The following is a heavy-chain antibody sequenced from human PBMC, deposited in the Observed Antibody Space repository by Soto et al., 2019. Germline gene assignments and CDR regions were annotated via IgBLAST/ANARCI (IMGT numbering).Heavy chain of an antibody. CDR3: ARGSRQQLLDY. CDR2: INACNGNT. J-gene: IGHJ4*02. D-gene: IGHD6-13*01. CDR1: GYTFTSYG. V-gene: IGHV1-3*01. Sequence: GASVKVSCKASGYTFTSYGISWVRQAPGQRLEWMGWINACNGNTKYSQKFQGRVTITRDTSASTAYMELSSLRSEDTAVYYCARGSRQQLLDYWGQGTLVTVSS.